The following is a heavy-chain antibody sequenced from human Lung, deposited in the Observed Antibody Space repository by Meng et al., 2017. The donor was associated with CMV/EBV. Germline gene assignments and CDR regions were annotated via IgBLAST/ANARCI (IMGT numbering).Heavy chain of an antibody. D-gene: IGHD4-17*01. CDR3: ARDHTPTVTTVLFDS. V-gene: IGHV3-30*04. CDR2: ISDDGTNK. J-gene: IGHJ4*02. Sequence: SXKISXAASGFTFSSYAMHWVRQAPGKGLEWVAVISDDGTNKYYADSVKGRFTISRDNSKNTLYLQVNSLRAEDTAVYYCARDHTPTVTTVLFDSWGQGSLVTVSS. CDR1: GFTFSSYA.